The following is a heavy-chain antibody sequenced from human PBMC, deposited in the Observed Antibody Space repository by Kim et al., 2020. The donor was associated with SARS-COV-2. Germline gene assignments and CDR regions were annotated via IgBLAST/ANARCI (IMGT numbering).Heavy chain of an antibody. Sequence: SETLSLTCTVSGGSISSYYWSWIRQPPGKGLEWIGYIYYSGSTNYNPSLKSRVTISVDTSKNQFSLKLSSVTAADTAVYYCARGYDYVWGSTDAFDIWGQGTMVTVSS. CDR1: GGSISSYY. D-gene: IGHD3-16*01. CDR3: ARGYDYVWGSTDAFDI. CDR2: IYYSGST. V-gene: IGHV4-59*01. J-gene: IGHJ3*02.